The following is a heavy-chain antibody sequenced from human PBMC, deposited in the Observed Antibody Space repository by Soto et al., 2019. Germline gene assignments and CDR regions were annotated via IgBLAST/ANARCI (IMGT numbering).Heavy chain of an antibody. CDR3: AKDWFGESYAIFDY. V-gene: IGHV3-23*01. CDR2: ISSYAGST. Sequence: GGSLRLSCAASGFTFSSYAMTWVRQAPGKGLEWVSTISSYAGSTYYVDSVKGRFTISRDNSKNTLYLQMSSLRVEDTAVYYCAKDWFGESYAIFDYWGQGTLVTVSS. CDR1: GFTFSSYA. D-gene: IGHD3-10*01. J-gene: IGHJ4*02.